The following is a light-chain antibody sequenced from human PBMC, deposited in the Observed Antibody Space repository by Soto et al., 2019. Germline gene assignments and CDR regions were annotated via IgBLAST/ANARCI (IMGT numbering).Light chain of an antibody. Sequence: QAVVTQEPSFSVSPGRTVTRTCGVSSGSVSTSYFPSWYQQTPGQAPRTLIYRTNTRSSGVPDRFSGSILGNKAALTITGAQADDESDYYCVLFMGSGIWMFGGGTKLTVL. V-gene: IGLV8-61*01. CDR3: VLFMGSGIWM. J-gene: IGLJ3*02. CDR2: RTN. CDR1: SGSVSTSYF.